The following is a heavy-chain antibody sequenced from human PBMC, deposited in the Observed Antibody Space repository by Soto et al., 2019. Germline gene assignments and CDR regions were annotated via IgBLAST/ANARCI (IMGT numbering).Heavy chain of an antibody. CDR2: INHSGST. J-gene: IGHJ4*02. V-gene: IGHV4-34*01. D-gene: IGHD6-25*01. Sequence: TSETLSLTCAVYGGSFSGYYWSWIRQPPGKGLEWIGEINHSGSTNYNPSLKSRVTISVDTSKNQFSLKLSSVTAADTAVYYCARGKVGSLFDYWGQGALVTVSS. CDR1: GGSFSGYY. CDR3: ARGKVGSLFDY.